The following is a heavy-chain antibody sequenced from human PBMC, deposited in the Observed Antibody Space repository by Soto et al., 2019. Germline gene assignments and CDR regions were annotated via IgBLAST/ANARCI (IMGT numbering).Heavy chain of an antibody. CDR3: ARSLLHVTLPLGN. Sequence: RASVKVSCKASGHTFSGYYMHWVRQAPGQGLEWMGWINTLSGDTSFPQKFQGRLAMTRDTSIDTVFMEVSRLTSDDTAIYYCARSLLHVTLPLGNWGQGTLVTVSS. CDR2: INTLSGDT. V-gene: IGHV1-2*02. J-gene: IGHJ4*02. CDR1: GHTFSGYY. D-gene: IGHD2-2*01.